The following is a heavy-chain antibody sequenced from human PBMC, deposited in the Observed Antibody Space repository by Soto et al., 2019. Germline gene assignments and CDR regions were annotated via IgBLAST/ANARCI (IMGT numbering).Heavy chain of an antibody. CDR2: ISGSGGST. CDR1: GFTLSSYA. J-gene: IGHJ6*02. V-gene: IGHV3-23*01. CDR3: AKPLGYCSGGSCSLYYYYGMDV. Sequence: GGSLRLSCAASGFTLSSYAMSWVRQAPGKGLEWVSAISGSGGSTYYADSVKGRFTISRDNSKNTLYLQMNSLRAEDTAVYYCAKPLGYCSGGSCSLYYYYGMDVWGQGTTVTVSS. D-gene: IGHD2-15*01.